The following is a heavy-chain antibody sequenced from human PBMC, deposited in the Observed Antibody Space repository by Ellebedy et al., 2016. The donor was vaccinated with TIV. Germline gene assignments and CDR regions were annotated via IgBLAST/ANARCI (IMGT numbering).Heavy chain of an antibody. CDR1: GGSISSVGYS. D-gene: IGHD3-22*01. J-gene: IGHJ5*02. CDR3: ARTTYYYDTSVPNWFDP. CDR2: IYHSGST. V-gene: IGHV4-30-2*01. Sequence: SETLSLXCAVSGGSISSVGYSWSWLRQPPGKGLEWIGYIYHSGSTYYNPSLRSRVTMSVDRSKNQFSLKLTSVTAADTAVYYCARTTYYYDTSVPNWFDPWGQGTLVTVSS.